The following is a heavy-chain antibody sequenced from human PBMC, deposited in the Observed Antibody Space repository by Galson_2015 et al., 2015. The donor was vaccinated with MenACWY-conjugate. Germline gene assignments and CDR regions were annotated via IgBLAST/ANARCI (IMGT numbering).Heavy chain of an antibody. CDR2: ISYDGSDT. CDR1: RFIFSSYG. V-gene: IGHV3-30*18. D-gene: IGHD3/OR15-3a*01. Sequence: SLRLSCAASRFIFSSYGMHWVRQAPGKGLEWVAVISYDGSDTYYADSVKGRFTISRDNSKNTMYLQMNSLRTEDTAIYYCAKDGLLGLVILVYADNWGQGTLGTVPS. J-gene: IGHJ4*02. CDR3: AKDGLLGLVILVYADN.